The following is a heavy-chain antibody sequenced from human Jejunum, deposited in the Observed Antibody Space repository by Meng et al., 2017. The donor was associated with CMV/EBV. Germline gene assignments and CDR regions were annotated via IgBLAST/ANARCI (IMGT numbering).Heavy chain of an antibody. CDR3: ARAGDFDWLLLVY. J-gene: IGHJ4*02. Sequence: SGFTFSSYGMHWVRQAPGKGLEWVAYIRYDLATKYYVDSVKGRFTISRDNSKKTLYLQMNSLRADDTAVYYCARAGDFDWLLLVYWGQGTLVTVSS. CDR1: GFTFSSYG. V-gene: IGHV3-30*02. CDR2: IRYDLATK. D-gene: IGHD3-9*01.